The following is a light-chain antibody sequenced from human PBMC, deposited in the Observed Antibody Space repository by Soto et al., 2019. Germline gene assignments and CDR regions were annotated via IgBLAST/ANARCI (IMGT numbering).Light chain of an antibody. Sequence: DIQLTQSPSFLSASVGDRVTITCRASQGIAGSLAWYQQKPGKPPKLLIYAESTLQSGVPSRFSGSGSGTRGTLTISSLQPEDFATYYCQQVKSYPLTFGGGTQVDIK. CDR3: QQVKSYPLT. J-gene: IGKJ4*01. CDR2: AES. V-gene: IGKV1-9*01. CDR1: QGIAGS.